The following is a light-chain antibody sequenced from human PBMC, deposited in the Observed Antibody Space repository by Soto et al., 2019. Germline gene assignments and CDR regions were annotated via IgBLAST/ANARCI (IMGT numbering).Light chain of an antibody. V-gene: IGKV1-12*01. CDR2: AAS. Sequence: IQITQSPSSASASVGDTVTITCRASQLISSWLAWYQQKPGKAPKLLIYAASNLQSGVPSRFSGSESGTDFTLTISSLQPEDFATYFFQQASSFPLTFGGGTKVEI. CDR3: QQASSFPLT. J-gene: IGKJ4*01. CDR1: QLISSW.